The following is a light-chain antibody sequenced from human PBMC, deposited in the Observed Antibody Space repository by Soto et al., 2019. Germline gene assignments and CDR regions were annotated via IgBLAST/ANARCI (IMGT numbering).Light chain of an antibody. J-gene: IGLJ2*01. CDR3: SSYTSSRTVL. V-gene: IGLV2-14*01. CDR2: EVT. CDR1: SSDVGGYNY. Sequence: QSVLTHPTSVSGSLGQSITISCTGTSSDVGGYNYVSWYQQHPGKDPKVVIFEVTKRPSGVSSRFSGSKSGNTASLTVSGLQAEDEGDYYCSSYTSSRTVLFGGGTKLTVL.